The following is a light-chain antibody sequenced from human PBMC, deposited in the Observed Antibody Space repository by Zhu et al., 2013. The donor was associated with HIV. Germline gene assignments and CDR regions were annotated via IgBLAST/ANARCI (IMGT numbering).Light chain of an antibody. CDR2: DVS. J-gene: IGKJ5*01. CDR1: QSLGTY. CDR3: QQRRDWPPIT. Sequence: DIVLTQFPATLSLSPGETATLSCRASQSLGTYLAWYQQRPGQAPRLLIYDVSKRASDIPARFRGSGSGADFTLTIDSLEPWRFLQFINCQQRRDWPPITFGQGYTTG. V-gene: IGKV3-11*01.